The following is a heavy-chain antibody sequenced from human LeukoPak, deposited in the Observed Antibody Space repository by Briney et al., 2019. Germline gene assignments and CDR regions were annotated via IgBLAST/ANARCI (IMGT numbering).Heavy chain of an antibody. D-gene: IGHD6-19*01. CDR3: ARDTGIAVAGTKAFDY. CDR1: GGSISGYY. CDR2: INHSGST. V-gene: IGHV4-34*01. J-gene: IGHJ4*02. Sequence: SETLSLTCTVSGGSISGYYWSWIRQPPGKGLEWIGEINHSGSTNYNPSLKSRVTISVDTSKNQFSLKLSSVTAADTAVYYCARDTGIAVAGTKAFDYWGQGTLVTVSS.